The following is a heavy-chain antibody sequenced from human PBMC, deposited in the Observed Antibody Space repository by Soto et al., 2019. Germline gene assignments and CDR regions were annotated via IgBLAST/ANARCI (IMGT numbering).Heavy chain of an antibody. CDR2: ITSSSSYI. CDR3: VRARSTDSRPDY. V-gene: IGHV3-21*01. D-gene: IGHD3-22*01. Sequence: GSLRLSCAASGFTFSLYSISFFRHSPGKGLEWVGSITSSSSYIYYEDSLKGRFTISRDNAKNSLFLQLDSLRAEDTAVYFCVRARSTDSRPDYWGQGTLVTVSS. J-gene: IGHJ4*02. CDR1: GFTFSLYS.